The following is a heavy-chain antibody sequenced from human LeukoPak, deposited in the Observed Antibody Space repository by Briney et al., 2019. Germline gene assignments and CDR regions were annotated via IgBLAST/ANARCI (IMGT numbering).Heavy chain of an antibody. D-gene: IGHD2-2*01. CDR2: ITGSGDTT. V-gene: IGHV3-23*01. J-gene: IGHJ4*02. Sequence: GGSLRLSCAASGFTFSSYAVTWVRQAPGKGLEWVSGITGSGDTTFYADSVKGRFTISRDNSKNTLYLQMHSLRAEDTAVYYCVKDYSTVPAAANPLFDYWGQGALVTVSS. CDR3: VKDYSTVPAAANPLFDY. CDR1: GFTFSSYA.